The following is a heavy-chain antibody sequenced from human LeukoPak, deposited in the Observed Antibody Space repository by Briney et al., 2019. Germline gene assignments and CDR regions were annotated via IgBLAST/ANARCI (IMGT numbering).Heavy chain of an antibody. J-gene: IGHJ4*02. CDR3: ATRRQALYHFDN. CDR2: IYYSGST. D-gene: IGHD3-16*02. V-gene: IGHV4-31*03. CDR1: GGTISSGVHY. Sequence: PSETLSLTCTVSGGTISSGVHYWSWIRQHPGKGLEWIGYIYYSGSTYYNPSLKSRLTISIDTSKNQFSLKLTSVTAADTAVYYCATRRQALYHFDNWGQGVLVTVSS.